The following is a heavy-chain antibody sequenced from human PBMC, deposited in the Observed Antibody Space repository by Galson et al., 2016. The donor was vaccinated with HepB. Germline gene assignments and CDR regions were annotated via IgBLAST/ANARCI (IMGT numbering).Heavy chain of an antibody. CDR2: LSYSGST. D-gene: IGHD2-21*01. V-gene: IGHV4-59*01. Sequence: SETLSLTCTVSGGSISSYYWSWIRQPPGKELEWIGYLSYSGSTNYKPSLQSRVTISVDTSQNQFSLKLSSVTAADTAVYYCTRGAKGVVGAADYWGQGTLVTVSS. CDR3: TRGAKGVVGAADY. CDR1: GGSISSYY. J-gene: IGHJ4*02.